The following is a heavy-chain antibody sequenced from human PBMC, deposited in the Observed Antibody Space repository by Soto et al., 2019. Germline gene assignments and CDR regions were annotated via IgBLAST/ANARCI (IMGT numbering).Heavy chain of an antibody. V-gene: IGHV4-30-2*01. CDR3: ARVGGGDAFDL. CDR2: IYHGGNT. CDR1: GDSISTGGYS. Sequence: ASETLSLTCAVSGDSISTGGYSWSWIRQPPGKGLEWIGYIYHGGNTYYNPSLKSRVTISVDGSRNQFSLQLSSATAADTAVYYCARVGGGDAFDLWGRGTMVTVSS. D-gene: IGHD3-16*01. J-gene: IGHJ3*01.